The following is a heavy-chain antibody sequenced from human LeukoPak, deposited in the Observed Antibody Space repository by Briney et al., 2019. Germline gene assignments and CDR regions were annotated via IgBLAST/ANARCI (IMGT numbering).Heavy chain of an antibody. CDR2: TYDSGSS. Sequence: PSETLSLTCAVSGGSMRNYYWSWIRQPPGKGLEWIGYTYDSGSSSDNPSLRSRVSISIDTSKNQFSLNLSSVTAADTAVYYCARGWASSWYYFDFWGQGTLVTVSS. J-gene: IGHJ4*02. CDR3: ARGWASSWYYFDF. V-gene: IGHV4-59*01. D-gene: IGHD2-2*01. CDR1: GGSMRNYY.